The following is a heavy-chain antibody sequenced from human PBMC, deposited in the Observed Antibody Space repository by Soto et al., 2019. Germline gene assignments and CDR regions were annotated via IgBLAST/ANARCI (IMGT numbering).Heavy chain of an antibody. CDR1: GGSISSYY. V-gene: IGHV4-39*01. Sequence: SETLSLTCTVSGGSISSYYWSWIRQPPGKGLEWIGSIYYSGSTYYNPSLKSRVTISVDTSKNQFSLKLSSVTAADTAVYYCARGGYDSQYYYYYYMDVWGKGTTVTVSS. CDR2: IYYSGST. D-gene: IGHD5-12*01. CDR3: ARGGYDSQYYYYYYMDV. J-gene: IGHJ6*03.